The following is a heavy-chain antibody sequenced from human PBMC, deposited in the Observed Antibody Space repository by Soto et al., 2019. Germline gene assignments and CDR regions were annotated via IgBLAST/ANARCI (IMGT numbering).Heavy chain of an antibody. D-gene: IGHD3-10*01. CDR1: GNTFTSYD. V-gene: IGHV1-8*01. CDR3: ARGRASGSYYLLDY. J-gene: IGHJ4*02. Sequence: ASVKVSCKASGNTFTSYDINWVRQATGHGLEWMGWINPNSGNIGYAQKFQGRVTMTRDTAIRTAYMEVSRLRSDDAAVYYCARGRASGSYYLLDYWGQGTLVTVSS. CDR2: INPNSGNI.